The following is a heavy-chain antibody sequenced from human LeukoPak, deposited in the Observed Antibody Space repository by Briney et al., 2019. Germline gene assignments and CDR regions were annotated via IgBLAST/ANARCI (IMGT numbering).Heavy chain of an antibody. CDR2: IYTSGST. J-gene: IGHJ5*02. CDR1: GGSVSSYY. CDR3: ARDGIVVVPAAPTPRWFDP. V-gene: IGHV4-4*07. Sequence: PSETLSLTCTVSGGSVSSYYWSWIRQPAGKGLEWIGRIYTSGSTNYNPSLKSRVTMSVDTSKNQFSLKLSSVTAADTAVYYCARDGIVVVPAAPTPRWFDPWGQGTLVTVSS. D-gene: IGHD2-2*01.